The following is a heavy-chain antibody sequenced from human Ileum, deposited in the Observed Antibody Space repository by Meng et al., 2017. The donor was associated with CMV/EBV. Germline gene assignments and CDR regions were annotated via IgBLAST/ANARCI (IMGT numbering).Heavy chain of an antibody. Sequence: GGSLRLSCVASGFTFSKYNMNWVRQAPGKGLEWVASITYGSTYIHYAESVTGRSTISRDNAWNSLYLQMNSLRAEDTAVYYCTSKGATLDGRDAFDIWGQGTMVTVSS. CDR3: TSKGATLDGRDAFDI. CDR2: ITYGSTYI. J-gene: IGHJ3*02. CDR1: GFTFSKYN. D-gene: IGHD2-2*03. V-gene: IGHV3-21*01.